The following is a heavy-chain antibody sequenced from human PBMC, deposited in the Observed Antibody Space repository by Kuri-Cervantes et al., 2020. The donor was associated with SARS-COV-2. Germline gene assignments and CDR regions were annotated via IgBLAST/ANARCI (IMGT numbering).Heavy chain of an antibody. CDR2: IRYDGSNK. CDR1: GFTFGDYA. D-gene: IGHD1-14*01. V-gene: IGHV3-30*02. CDR3: ATKPPGVNDAFDI. Sequence: GGSLRLSCTASGFTFGDYAMHWVRQAPGKGLEWVAFIRYDGSNKYYADSVKGRFTISRDNSKNTLYLQMNSLRAEDTAVYYCATKPPGVNDAFDIWGQGTMVTVSS. J-gene: IGHJ3*02.